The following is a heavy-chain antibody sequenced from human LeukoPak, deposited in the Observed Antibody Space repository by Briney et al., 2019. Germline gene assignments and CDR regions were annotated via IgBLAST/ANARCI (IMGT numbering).Heavy chain of an antibody. J-gene: IGHJ4*02. CDR2: IWYDGSNK. D-gene: IGHD3-22*01. V-gene: IGHV3-33*01. CDR3: ARDPAYYYDRSGYYPSGYFDY. CDR1: GLIFSIYG. Sequence: GGSLRLSCAASGLIFSIYGMHWVRQAPGKGLEWVAVIWYDGSNKYYADSEKGRFTISRDNSKNTLYLQMNSLRAEDTAVYYCARDPAYYYDRSGYYPSGYFDYWGQGTLVTVSS.